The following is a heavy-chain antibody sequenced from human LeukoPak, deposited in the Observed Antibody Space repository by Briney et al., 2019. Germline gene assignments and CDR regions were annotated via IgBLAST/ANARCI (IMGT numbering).Heavy chain of an antibody. V-gene: IGHV3-30*18. Sequence: GGSLRLSCAASGFTFSSYGMHWVRQAPGKGLEWVAVISYDGSNKYYADSVKGRFTISRDNSKNTLYLQMNSLRAEDTAVYYCAKPYGSGSYMDVWGQGTTVTVSS. D-gene: IGHD3-10*01. CDR2: ISYDGSNK. CDR3: AKPYGSGSYMDV. J-gene: IGHJ6*02. CDR1: GFTFSSYG.